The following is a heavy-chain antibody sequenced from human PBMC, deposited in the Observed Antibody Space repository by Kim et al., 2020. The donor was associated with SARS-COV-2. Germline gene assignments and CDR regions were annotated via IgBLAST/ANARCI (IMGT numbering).Heavy chain of an antibody. V-gene: IGHV4-59*08. J-gene: IGHJ3*02. Sequence: SETLSLTCTVSGGSISSYYWSWIRQPPGKGLEWIGYIYYSGSTNYNPSLKSRVTISVDTSKNQFSLKLSSVTAADTAVYYCARPIPNSDAFDIWGQGTMVTVSS. CDR3: ARPIPNSDAFDI. CDR2: IYYSGST. CDR1: GGSISSYY.